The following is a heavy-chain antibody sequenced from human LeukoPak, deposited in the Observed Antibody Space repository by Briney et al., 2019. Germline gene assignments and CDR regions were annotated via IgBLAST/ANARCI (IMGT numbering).Heavy chain of an antibody. V-gene: IGHV3-23*01. Sequence: GGSPRLSCAASGFTFSSYVMSWVRQAPGKGLEWVSAISGSGGSTYYADSVKGRFTISRDNSKNTLYLQMNSLRAEDTAVYYCAKLYCSSTSCYHGGLYFDYWGQGTLVTVSS. CDR3: AKLYCSSTSCYHGGLYFDY. CDR2: ISGSGGST. J-gene: IGHJ4*02. CDR1: GFTFSSYV. D-gene: IGHD2-2*01.